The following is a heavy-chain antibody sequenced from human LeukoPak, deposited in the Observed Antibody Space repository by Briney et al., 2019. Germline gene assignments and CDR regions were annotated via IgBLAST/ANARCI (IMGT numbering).Heavy chain of an antibody. CDR3: ARHHGGSNYEPYFDY. J-gene: IGHJ4*02. D-gene: IGHD4-11*01. CDR1: GYSFTSYW. CDR2: IYPGDSDT. Sequence: GESLKISCKGSGYSFTSYWIGWVRQMPGKGLEWMGIIYPGDSDTRYSPSFQGQVTISADKSISTAYLQWSSLKASDTAMYYCARHHGGSNYEPYFDYWGQGTLVTVSS. V-gene: IGHV5-51*01.